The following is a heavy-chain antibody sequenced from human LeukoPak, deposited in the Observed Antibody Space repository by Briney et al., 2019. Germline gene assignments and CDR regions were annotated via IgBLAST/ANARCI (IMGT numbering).Heavy chain of an antibody. D-gene: IGHD5-18*01. CDR2: IYYSGST. V-gene: IGHV4-61*08. CDR1: GGSISSGGYY. J-gene: IGHJ4*02. Sequence: PSQTLSLTCTVSGGSISSGGYYWSWIRQPPGKGLEWIGYIYYSGSTNYNPSLKSRLTISADTSKNQFSLKLSSVTAADTAVYFCARHEGYSYAFAYWGQGTLVTVSS. CDR3: ARHEGYSYAFAY.